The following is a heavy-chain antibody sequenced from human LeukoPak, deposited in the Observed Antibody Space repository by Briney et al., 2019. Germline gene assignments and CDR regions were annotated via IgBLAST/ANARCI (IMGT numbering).Heavy chain of an antibody. CDR2: IYYSGST. Sequence: SETLSLTCTVSGGSISSYYWSWIRQPPGKGLEWIGYIYYSGSTNYNPSLKSRVTISVDTSKNQFSLKLSSVTAADTAVYYCARRSMYDSSGYSDYWGQGTLVTVSS. CDR1: GGSISSYY. V-gene: IGHV4-59*08. CDR3: ARRSMYDSSGYSDY. D-gene: IGHD3-22*01. J-gene: IGHJ4*02.